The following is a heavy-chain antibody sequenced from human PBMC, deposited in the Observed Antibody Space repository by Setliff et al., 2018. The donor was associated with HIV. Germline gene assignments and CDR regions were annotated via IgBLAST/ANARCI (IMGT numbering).Heavy chain of an antibody. V-gene: IGHV1-69*10. CDR3: ARSAHDSETGY. Sequence: SVKVSCKASGFTFNHYALSWVRQAPGQRPEWMGGTIPMSDIPNYAQNFQGRVTITADHSTTTTYMELSSLSSEDTAFYYCARSAHDSETGYWGQGTLVTVSS. J-gene: IGHJ4*02. D-gene: IGHD5-12*01. CDR1: GFTFNHYA. CDR2: TIPMSDIP.